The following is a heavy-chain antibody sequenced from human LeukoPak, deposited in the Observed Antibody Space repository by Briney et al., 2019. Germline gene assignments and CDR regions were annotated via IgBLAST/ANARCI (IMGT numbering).Heavy chain of an antibody. Sequence: ASVKVSCKASGYTFTSYAMHWVRQAPGQRLEWMGWINAGNGNTKYSQKFQGRVTITRDTSASTAYMELSSLGSEDTAVYYCARVTIAVAGTVDYWGQGTLVTVSS. CDR3: ARVTIAVAGTVDY. D-gene: IGHD6-19*01. CDR2: INAGNGNT. CDR1: GYTFTSYA. V-gene: IGHV1-3*01. J-gene: IGHJ4*02.